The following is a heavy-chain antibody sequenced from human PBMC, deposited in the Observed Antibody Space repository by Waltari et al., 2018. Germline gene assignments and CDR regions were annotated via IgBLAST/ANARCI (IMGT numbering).Heavy chain of an antibody. CDR1: GGTFSSYA. J-gene: IGHJ6*02. CDR2: IIPIFGTA. Sequence: QVQLVQSGAEVKKPGSSVKVSCKASGGTFSSYAISWVRQAPGQGLEWMGGIIPIFGTANYAQKFQGRVTITADESTSTAYMELSSLRSEDTAVYYCARVEGTVTTSFYYYGMDVWGQGTTVTVSS. CDR3: ARVEGTVTTSFYYYGMDV. D-gene: IGHD4-17*01. V-gene: IGHV1-69*13.